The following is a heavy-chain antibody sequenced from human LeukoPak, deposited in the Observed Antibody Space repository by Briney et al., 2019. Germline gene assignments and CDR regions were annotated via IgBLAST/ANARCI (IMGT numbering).Heavy chain of an antibody. CDR3: ARTPEMGTDFDP. V-gene: IGHV4-59*01. Sequence: SETLSLTCTVSGGSISSYYWSWIRQPPGKGLEWIGYIYYSGSTNYNPSLKSRVTISVDTSKNQFSLKLSSVTAADTAVYYCARTPEMGTDFDPWGRGTLVTVSS. D-gene: IGHD5-24*01. J-gene: IGHJ2*01. CDR2: IYYSGST. CDR1: GGSISSYY.